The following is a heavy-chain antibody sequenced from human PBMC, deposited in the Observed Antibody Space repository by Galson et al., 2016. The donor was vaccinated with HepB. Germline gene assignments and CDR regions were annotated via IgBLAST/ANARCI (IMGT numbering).Heavy chain of an antibody. D-gene: IGHD5-18*01. CDR3: AIGYGAETPGDAFDI. CDR2: IHGYSAGT. J-gene: IGHJ3*02. Sequence: SVKVSCKASGYTFTDYYIQWVRQAPGQGLEWMGWIHGYSAGTNFAETFQGRVTMTRDTSIITAYMELRRLTSDDTAVYYCAIGYGAETPGDAFDIWGRGTVVTVSS. V-gene: IGHV1-2*02. CDR1: GYTFTDYY.